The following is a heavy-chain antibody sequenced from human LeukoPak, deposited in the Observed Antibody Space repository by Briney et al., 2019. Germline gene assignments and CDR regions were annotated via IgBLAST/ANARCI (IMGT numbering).Heavy chain of an antibody. V-gene: IGHV3-30*02. Sequence: PGGSLRLSCAGSGFTFRSYGMHWVRQAPGKGLEWVAVIWYDGSNKYYADSVKGRFTISRDNSKNTLYLQMNSLRAEDTAGYYCAKDAPGYSSGWFWVDYWGQGTLVTVSS. CDR1: GFTFRSYG. CDR3: AKDAPGYSSGWFWVDY. D-gene: IGHD6-19*01. CDR2: IWYDGSNK. J-gene: IGHJ4*02.